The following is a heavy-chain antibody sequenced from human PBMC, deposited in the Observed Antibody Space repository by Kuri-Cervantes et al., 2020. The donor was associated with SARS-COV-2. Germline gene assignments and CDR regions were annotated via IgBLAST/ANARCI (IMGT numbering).Heavy chain of an antibody. CDR1: GFTVSSNY. CDR3: AKMSKPGQWHPDFDY. Sequence: GGSLRLSCAASGFTVSSNYMSWVRQAPGKGLEWVSAISGSGGSTYYADSVKGRFTISRDNSKNTLYLQMNSLRAEDTAVYYCAKMSKPGQWHPDFDYWGQGTLVTVSS. CDR2: ISGSGGST. J-gene: IGHJ4*02. V-gene: IGHV3-23*01. D-gene: IGHD6-19*01.